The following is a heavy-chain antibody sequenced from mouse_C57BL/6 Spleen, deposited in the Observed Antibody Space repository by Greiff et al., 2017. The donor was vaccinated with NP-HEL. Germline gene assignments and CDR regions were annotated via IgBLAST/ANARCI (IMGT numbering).Heavy chain of an antibody. V-gene: IGHV5-4*03. D-gene: IGHD2-3*01. Sequence: EXMLVESGGGLVKPGGSLKLSCAASGFTFSSYAMSWVRQTPEKRLEWVATISDGGSYTYYPDNVKGRFTISRDNAKNNLYLQMSHLKSEDTAMSYCARDMMGGFAYWGQGTLVTVSA. CDR1: GFTFSSYA. J-gene: IGHJ3*01. CDR2: ISDGGSYT. CDR3: ARDMMGGFAY.